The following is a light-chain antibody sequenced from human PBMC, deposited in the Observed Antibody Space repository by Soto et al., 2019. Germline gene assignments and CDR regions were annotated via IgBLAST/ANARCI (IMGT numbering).Light chain of an antibody. Sequence: QAVVTQPPSVSGAPGGTVTLTCGSSTGAVTSGLSPFWFQQKPGQAPRTLIYDISNKHSWTPARFSGSLLGGKAALTLSGAQPEDEAEYYCLLSYSGGYWVFGGGTKLTVL. CDR1: TGAVTSGLS. J-gene: IGLJ3*02. CDR2: DIS. CDR3: LLSYSGGYWV. V-gene: IGLV7-46*01.